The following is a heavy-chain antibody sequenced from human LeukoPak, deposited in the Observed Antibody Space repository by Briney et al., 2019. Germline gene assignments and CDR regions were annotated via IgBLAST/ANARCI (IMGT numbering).Heavy chain of an antibody. Sequence: GGSLRLSCAASGFTFSSYEMNWVRQAPGKGLEWVSYISSSGSTIYYADSVKGRFTISRDNAKNSLYLQMNSLRAEDTAVYYCARGKGERAAGYYYYYYMDVWGKGTTVTVSS. CDR3: ARGKGERAAGYYYYYYMDV. V-gene: IGHV3-48*03. CDR2: ISSSGSTI. J-gene: IGHJ6*03. CDR1: GFTFSSYE. D-gene: IGHD1-1*01.